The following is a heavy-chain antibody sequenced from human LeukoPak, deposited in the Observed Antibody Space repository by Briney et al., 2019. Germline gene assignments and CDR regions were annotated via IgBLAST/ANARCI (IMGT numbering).Heavy chain of an antibody. CDR2: IYGGVNT. Sequence: GGSLRLSCAASGFTVSTNYMSWVRQAPGKGLEWVSVIYGGVNTVYADSVQGRFTISRDNSENTLYLQMNSLRAEDTAVYYCAKSPKTGFLFDYWGKGALVTLSS. D-gene: IGHD1-1*01. J-gene: IGHJ4*02. CDR3: AKSPKTGFLFDY. CDR1: GFTVSTNY. V-gene: IGHV3-66*01.